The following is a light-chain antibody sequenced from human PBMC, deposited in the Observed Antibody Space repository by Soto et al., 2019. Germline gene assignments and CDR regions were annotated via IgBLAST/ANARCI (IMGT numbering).Light chain of an antibody. J-gene: IGLJ1*01. V-gene: IGLV2-8*01. CDR3: SSYAGSNNFV. Sequence: QSVLTQPPSASGCPGQSVTISCTGTSSDIGAYIYVSWYQQHPGKAPKLMISEVSRRPSGVPERFSGSKSGNTASLTVSGLQADDEAHYYCSSYAGSNNFVFGTGTKVTVL. CDR1: SSDIGAYIY. CDR2: EVS.